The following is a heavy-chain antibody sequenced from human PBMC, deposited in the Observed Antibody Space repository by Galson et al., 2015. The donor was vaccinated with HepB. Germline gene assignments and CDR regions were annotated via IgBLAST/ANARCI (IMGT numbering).Heavy chain of an antibody. CDR2: IKSKTDGGTT. J-gene: IGHJ4*02. Sequence: SLRLSCAASGFTFSNAWMSWVRQAPGKGLEWVGRIKSKTDGGTTDYAAPVKGRFTISRDDSKNTLYLQMNSLKTEDTAVYYCTTDFPPVLWFGELFQEGSNYWGQGTLVTVSS. D-gene: IGHD3-10*01. CDR1: GFTFSNAW. V-gene: IGHV3-15*01. CDR3: TTDFPPVLWFGELFQEGSNY.